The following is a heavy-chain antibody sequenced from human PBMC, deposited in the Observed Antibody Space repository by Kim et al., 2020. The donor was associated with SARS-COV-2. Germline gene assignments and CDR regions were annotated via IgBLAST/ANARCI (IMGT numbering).Heavy chain of an antibody. CDR3: ARDEAVNGVAATTYYYYYGMDV. CDR1: GFTFSSYE. D-gene: IGHD2-15*01. V-gene: IGHV3-48*03. J-gene: IGHJ6*02. Sequence: GGSLRLSCAASGFTFSSYEMNWVRQAPGKGLEWVSYISSSGSTIYYADSVKGRFIISRDNAKNSLYLQMNSLRAEDTAVYYCARDEAVNGVAATTYYYYYGMDVWGQGTTVTVSS. CDR2: ISSSGSTI.